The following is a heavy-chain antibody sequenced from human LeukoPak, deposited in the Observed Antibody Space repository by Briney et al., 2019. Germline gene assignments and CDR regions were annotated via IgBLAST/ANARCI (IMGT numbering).Heavy chain of an antibody. CDR2: ISYDGYDK. D-gene: IGHD2-2*01. CDR3: AKAGGTSCFMVTGDC. V-gene: IGHV3-30-3*01. J-gene: IGHJ4*02. CDR1: GFTFNDYA. Sequence: GGSLRLSCAASGFTFNDYAMYWVRQAPGKGLEWVTLISYDGYDKSYADSVRGRFTISRDNFKNTLYLQMNSLRAEDTAVYYCAKAGGTSCFMVTGDCWGQGTLVTVSS.